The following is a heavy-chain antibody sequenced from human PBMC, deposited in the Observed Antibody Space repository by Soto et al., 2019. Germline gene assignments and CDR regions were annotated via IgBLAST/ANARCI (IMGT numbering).Heavy chain of an antibody. Sequence: PGGSLRLSCAASGFTFSSYGMHWVRQAPGKGLEWVAVIWYDGSNKYYADSVKGRFTISRDNSKNSLYLQMNSLRAEDTAVYYCARVGSGSSLYDLYYFDYWGQGTLVTVSS. CDR1: GFTFSSYG. CDR2: IWYDGSNK. D-gene: IGHD6-13*01. CDR3: ARVGSGSSLYDLYYFDY. V-gene: IGHV3-33*01. J-gene: IGHJ4*02.